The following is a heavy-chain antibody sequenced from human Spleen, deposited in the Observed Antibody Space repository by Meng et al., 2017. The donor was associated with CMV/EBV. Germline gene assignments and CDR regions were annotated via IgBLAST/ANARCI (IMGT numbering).Heavy chain of an antibody. Sequence: GESLKISCAASGFTFSSYGMHWVRQAPGKGLEWVANINGDGSDKGYVDSVKGRFTISRDNARNSLYMEMNSLRPEDTAVYYCVPHDCAMDVWGQGTTVTVSS. V-gene: IGHV3-7*01. J-gene: IGHJ6*02. CDR1: GFTFSSYG. CDR2: INGDGSDK. CDR3: VPHDCAMDV.